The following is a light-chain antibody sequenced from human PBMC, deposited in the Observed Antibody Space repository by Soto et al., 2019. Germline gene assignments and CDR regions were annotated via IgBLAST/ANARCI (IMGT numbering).Light chain of an antibody. CDR3: AAWDDSLNGWV. CDR1: SSNIGSNV. V-gene: IGLV1-44*01. CDR2: NNY. Sequence: QSVLTQPPSASGTPGQRVTISCSGSSSNIGSNVVNWYQQLPGTAPKLLIYNNYQRPSGVPDRFSGSKSGTSASLAISGLQSDDEADYYCAAWDDSLNGWVFGGGTQLTVL. J-gene: IGLJ3*02.